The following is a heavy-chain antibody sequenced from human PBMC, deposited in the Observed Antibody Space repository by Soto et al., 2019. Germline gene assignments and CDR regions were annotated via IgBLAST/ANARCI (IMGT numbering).Heavy chain of an antibody. CDR1: GYTFTGYY. D-gene: IGHD6-19*01. Sequence: GPSVKVSCKASGYTFTGYYMHWVRLAPGQGLEWMGYINPNSGATNYAQNFQGWVTMTRDTSISTAYMELSRLRSDDTAVYYCARGGKVTSGWYNYYMDVWGKGTSVTVSS. V-gene: IGHV1-2*04. CDR2: INPNSGAT. CDR3: ARGGKVTSGWYNYYMDV. J-gene: IGHJ6*03.